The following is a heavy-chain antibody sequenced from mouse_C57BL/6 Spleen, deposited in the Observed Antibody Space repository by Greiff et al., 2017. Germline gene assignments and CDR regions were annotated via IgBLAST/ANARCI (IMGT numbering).Heavy chain of an antibody. CDR2: ISDGGSYT. D-gene: IGHD2-5*01. CDR3: ARDYSNYHDY. CDR1: GFTFSSYA. V-gene: IGHV5-4*01. Sequence: EVKVVESGGGLVKPGGSLKLSCAASGFTFSSYAMSWVRQTPEKRLEWVATISDGGSYTYYPDNVKGRFTISRDNAKNNLYLQMSHLKSEDTAMYYCARDYSNYHDYWGQGTTLTVSS. J-gene: IGHJ2*01.